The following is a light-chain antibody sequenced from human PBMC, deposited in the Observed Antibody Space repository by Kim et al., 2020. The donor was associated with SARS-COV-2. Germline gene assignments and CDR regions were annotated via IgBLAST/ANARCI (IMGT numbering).Light chain of an antibody. CDR2: GAS. V-gene: IGKV3-20*01. CDR3: QQYGSSPFT. Sequence: EIVLTQSPGTLSLSPGERATLSCWASQSVSSSFLAWYQQKPGQAPRLLIYGASSRATGIPDRFSGSGSGIDFTLTISRLEPEDFAVYYCQQYGSSPFTFGPGTKVDIK. CDR1: QSVSSSF. J-gene: IGKJ3*01.